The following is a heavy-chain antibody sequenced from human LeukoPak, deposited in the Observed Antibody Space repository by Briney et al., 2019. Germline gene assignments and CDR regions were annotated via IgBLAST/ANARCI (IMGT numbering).Heavy chain of an antibody. Sequence: GGSLRLSCAASGFTFSNYGMHWVRQAPGKGLEWVAHIWFDGSKQYYAESVKGRFTISRDNSKNTVYLQLNSLRAEDTAVYYCARVGGTFFWYFDLWGRGTLVTVSS. CDR1: GFTFSNYG. CDR2: IWFDGSKQ. J-gene: IGHJ2*01. CDR3: ARVGGTFFWYFDL. V-gene: IGHV3-33*01.